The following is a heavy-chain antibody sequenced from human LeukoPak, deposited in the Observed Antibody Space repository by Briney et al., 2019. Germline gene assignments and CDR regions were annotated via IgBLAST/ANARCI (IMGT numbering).Heavy chain of an antibody. Sequence: PSGTLSLTCAVSGGSISSSNWWSWVRQPPGKGLEWIGEIYHSGNTNYNPSLKSRVTISVDKSKNQFSLKLSSVTAADTAVYYCARDQGSVDTAMVALDYWGQGTLVTVSS. J-gene: IGHJ4*02. CDR2: IYHSGNT. V-gene: IGHV4-4*02. D-gene: IGHD5-18*01. CDR1: GGSISSSNW. CDR3: ARDQGSVDTAMVALDY.